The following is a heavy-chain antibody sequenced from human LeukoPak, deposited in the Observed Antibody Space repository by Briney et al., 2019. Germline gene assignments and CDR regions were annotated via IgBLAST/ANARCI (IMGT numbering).Heavy chain of an antibody. CDR3: AKPGYSYGYVFGANDY. J-gene: IGHJ4*02. CDR1: GFTFNTYA. D-gene: IGHD5-18*01. V-gene: IGHV3-23*01. CDR2: ISGSGTST. Sequence: GGSLRLSCAASGFTFNTYAMTWVRQAPGKGLEWVSIISGSGTSTYYADSVKGRFIISRANSKNTLYLQMNSLRAEDTAVYYCAKPGYSYGYVFGANDYWGQGTLVTVSS.